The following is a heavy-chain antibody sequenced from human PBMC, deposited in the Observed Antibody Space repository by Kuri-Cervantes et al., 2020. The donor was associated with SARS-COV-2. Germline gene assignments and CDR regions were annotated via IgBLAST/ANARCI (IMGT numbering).Heavy chain of an antibody. CDR3: ARGITRDYGDYVPFEY. D-gene: IGHD4-17*01. CDR1: GFTFSSYS. V-gene: IGHV3-21*01. J-gene: IGHJ4*02. CDR2: ISSSSRYI. Sequence: GESLKISCAASGFTFSSYSMNWVRQAPGKGLEWVSSISSSSRYIYYADSVKGRFTISRDNAKKSLYLQMNSLRAEDTAVYYCARGITRDYGDYVPFEYWGQGTLVTVSS.